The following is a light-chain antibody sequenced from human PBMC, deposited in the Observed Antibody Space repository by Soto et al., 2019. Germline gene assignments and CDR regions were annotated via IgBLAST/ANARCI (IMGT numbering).Light chain of an antibody. J-gene: IGKJ4*01. CDR1: QSVSSRY. Sequence: EIVLTQSPGTLSLSPGERATLSCRASQSVSSRYLAWYQQKPGQAPRLLIYCAFSRATGIPDRFSGSGSGKDFTITISRLEPEDFTVYYCQPYGSSPNLTFGGGTKVEIK. CDR2: CAF. CDR3: QPYGSSPNLT. V-gene: IGKV3-20*01.